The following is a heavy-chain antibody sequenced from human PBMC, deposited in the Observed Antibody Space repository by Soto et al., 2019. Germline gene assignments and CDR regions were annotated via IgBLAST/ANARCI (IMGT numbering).Heavy chain of an antibody. CDR1: GDSVSSNSAA. CDR3: ARAGYCSSTSCFYYMDG. V-gene: IGHV6-1*01. CDR2: TYYRSKWYN. J-gene: IGHJ6*03. Sequence: PSQTLSLTCAISGDSVSSNSAAWNWIRQSPSRGLEWLGRTYYRSKWYNDYAVSVKSRITINPDTSKNQFSLQLNSVTPEDTAVYYCARAGYCSSTSCFYYMDGWGKGTTDTVSS. D-gene: IGHD2-2*01.